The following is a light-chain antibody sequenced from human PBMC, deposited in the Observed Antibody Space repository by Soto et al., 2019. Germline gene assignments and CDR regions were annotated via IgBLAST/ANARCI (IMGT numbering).Light chain of an antibody. CDR3: QQYGNSPT. J-gene: IGKJ2*01. Sequence: EIVLRQSPGTLSLSPGERATVSCRASQSVPSSSLAWYQQKPGQGPRLLIYGTSRRATGIPDRFSGRGSGTDFTLTISRLEPEDSAVYFCQQYGNSPTFGQGTKLQIK. CDR2: GTS. CDR1: QSVPSSS. V-gene: IGKV3-20*01.